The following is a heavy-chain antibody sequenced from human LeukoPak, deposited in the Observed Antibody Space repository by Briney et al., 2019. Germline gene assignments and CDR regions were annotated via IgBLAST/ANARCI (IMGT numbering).Heavy chain of an antibody. CDR1: GDTFSYYA. D-gene: IGHD6-13*01. CDR3: ARTAGTGAFDY. CDR2: IVPIFSEA. V-gene: IGHV1-69*04. Sequence: SVKVSCKASGDTFSYYAISWVRQAPGQGLEWMGRIVPIFSEANYAQKFQGRVTLTADKSTTTAYMEVTSLRSEDTAVYFCARTAGTGAFDYWGQGTLVTVSS. J-gene: IGHJ4*02.